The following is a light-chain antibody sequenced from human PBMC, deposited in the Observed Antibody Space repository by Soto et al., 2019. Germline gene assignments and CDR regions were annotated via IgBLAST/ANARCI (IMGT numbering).Light chain of an antibody. CDR3: QSYDNSLTGSVV. Sequence: QTLVTQPPSVSGAPGQTVTIACTGSSSNLGAGYDVNWYQQLPGAAPKLLISDNINRPSGVPDRFSGSKSGTSASLAIAGLQDDDEADYYCQSYDNSLTGSVVFGGGTKLTVL. CDR1: SSNLGAGYD. J-gene: IGLJ2*01. V-gene: IGLV1-40*01. CDR2: DNI.